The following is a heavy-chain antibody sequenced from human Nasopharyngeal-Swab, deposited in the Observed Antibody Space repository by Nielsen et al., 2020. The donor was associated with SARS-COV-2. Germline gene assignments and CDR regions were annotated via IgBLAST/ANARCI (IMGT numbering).Heavy chain of an antibody. J-gene: IGHJ4*02. CDR2: ISGSGSST. Sequence: ETLSLTCAASGFTFSSYAMSWVRQAPGKGLEWVSAISGSGSSTYYADSVKGRFTISRDNSKNTLYLQMNSLRAEDTAVYYCAKSNDILTGYSFDYWGQGTLVSVSS. V-gene: IGHV3-23*01. D-gene: IGHD3-9*01. CDR1: GFTFSSYA. CDR3: AKSNDILTGYSFDY.